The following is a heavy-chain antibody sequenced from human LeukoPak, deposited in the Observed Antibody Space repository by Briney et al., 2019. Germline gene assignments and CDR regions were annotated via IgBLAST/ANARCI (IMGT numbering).Heavy chain of an antibody. J-gene: IGHJ4*02. D-gene: IGHD5-24*01. CDR1: GFTFSTYT. CDR2: ISFHESGQ. CDR3: AKEGYTYGYNYLDS. V-gene: IGHV3-30*04. Sequence: GGSLRLSCAASGFTFSTYTMNWVRQAPGKGLEWLAVISFHESGQGYADSVKGRFTISRDNPKNTVSLQMTSLRPDDTAIYYCAKEGYTYGYNYLDSWGQGTLVTVSS.